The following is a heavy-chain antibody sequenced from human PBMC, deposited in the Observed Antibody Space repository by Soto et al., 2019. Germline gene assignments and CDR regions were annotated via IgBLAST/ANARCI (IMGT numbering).Heavy chain of an antibody. Sequence: EVQLVESGGGLVKPGGSLRLSCAASGFTFSNAWMSWVRQAPGKGLEWVGRIKSKTDGGTTDYAAPVKGRFTISRDDSKNTLYLQMNSLKTEDTAVYYCTTDYNDYGDPFYFDHWGQGTLVTVSS. J-gene: IGHJ4*02. CDR2: IKSKTDGGTT. V-gene: IGHV3-15*01. CDR1: GFTFSNAW. CDR3: TTDYNDYGDPFYFDH. D-gene: IGHD4-17*01.